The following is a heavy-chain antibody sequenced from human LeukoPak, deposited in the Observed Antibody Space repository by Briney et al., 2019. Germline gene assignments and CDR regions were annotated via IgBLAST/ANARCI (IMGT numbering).Heavy chain of an antibody. CDR3: ARQIRGYSYGYYFDY. CDR1: GYSFTSYW. D-gene: IGHD5-18*01. Sequence: GESLKISCKGSGYSFTSYWIGWVRQMPGKGLGWMGIIYPGDSDTRYSPSFKGQVTISADKSISTAYLQWSSLKASDTAMYYCARQIRGYSYGYYFDYWGQGTLVTVSS. J-gene: IGHJ4*02. CDR2: IYPGDSDT. V-gene: IGHV5-51*01.